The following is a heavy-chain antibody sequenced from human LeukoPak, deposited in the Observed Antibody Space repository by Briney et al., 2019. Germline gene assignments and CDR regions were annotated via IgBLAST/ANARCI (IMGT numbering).Heavy chain of an antibody. CDR3: ARHCSSTSCRNWFDP. CDR2: IYYSGST. CDR1: GGSISSSSYY. J-gene: IGHJ5*02. V-gene: IGHV4-39*01. D-gene: IGHD2-2*01. Sequence: SQTLSLTCTVSGGSISSSSYYWGWIRQPPGKGLEWIGSIYYSGSTYYNPSLKSRVTISVDTSKNQFSLKLSSVTAADTAVYYCARHCSSTSCRNWFDPWGQGTLVTVSS.